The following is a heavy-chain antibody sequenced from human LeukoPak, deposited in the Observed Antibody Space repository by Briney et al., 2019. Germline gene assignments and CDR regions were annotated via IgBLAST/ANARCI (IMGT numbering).Heavy chain of an antibody. V-gene: IGHV4-34*01. CDR3: ARGPVITMVQGVIGWFDP. D-gene: IGHD3-10*01. CDR1: GGSFSGYY. CDR2: INHSGST. J-gene: IGHJ5*02. Sequence: SETLSLTCAVYGGSFSGYYWSWIRQPPGKGLEWIGEINHSGSTNYNPSLKSRVTISVDTSKNQFSPKLSSVTAADTAVYYCARGPVITMVQGVIGWFDPWGQGTLVTVSS.